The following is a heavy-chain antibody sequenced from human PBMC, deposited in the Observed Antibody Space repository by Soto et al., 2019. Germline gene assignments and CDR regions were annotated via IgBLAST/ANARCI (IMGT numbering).Heavy chain of an antibody. CDR1: GGSISSSSYY. Sequence: SETLSLTCTVSGGSISSSSYYWGWSRQPPGKGLEWIGSIYYSGSTYYNPSLKSRVTISVDTSKNQFSLKLSSVTAADTAVYYCARQYSGSYFLEYYFDYWGQGTLVTVSS. D-gene: IGHD1-26*01. CDR2: IYYSGST. CDR3: ARQYSGSYFLEYYFDY. V-gene: IGHV4-39*01. J-gene: IGHJ4*02.